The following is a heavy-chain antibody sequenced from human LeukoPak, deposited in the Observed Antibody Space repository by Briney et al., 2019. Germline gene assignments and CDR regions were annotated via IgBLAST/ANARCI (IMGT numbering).Heavy chain of an antibody. V-gene: IGHV3-21*04. CDR1: GFTFSSYS. J-gene: IGHJ6*03. CDR2: ISSISTYI. D-gene: IGHD3-3*01. Sequence: GGSLRLSCAASGFTFSSYSMNWVRQAPGKGLEWVSSISSISTYIYYADSVEGRFTISRDNAKNSLYLQMNSLRAEDTAVYYCARATYYDFWSGYYTEVRYYYMDVWGKGTTVTVSS. CDR3: ARATYYDFWSGYYTEVRYYYMDV.